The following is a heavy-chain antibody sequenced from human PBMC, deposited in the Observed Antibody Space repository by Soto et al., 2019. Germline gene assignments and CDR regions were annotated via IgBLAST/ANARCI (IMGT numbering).Heavy chain of an antibody. Sequence: ASVKVSCKASGYTFTSYAMHWVRQAPGQRLEWMGWINAGNGNTKYSQKFQGRVTITRDTSASTAYMELSSLRSDDTAVYYCARDGRIAVAGTDFDYWGQGTLVTVSS. J-gene: IGHJ4*02. V-gene: IGHV1-3*01. D-gene: IGHD6-19*01. CDR2: INAGNGNT. CDR1: GYTFTSYA. CDR3: ARDGRIAVAGTDFDY.